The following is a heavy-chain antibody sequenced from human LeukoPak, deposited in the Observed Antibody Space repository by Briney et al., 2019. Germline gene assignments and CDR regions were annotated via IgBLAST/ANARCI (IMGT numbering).Heavy chain of an antibody. CDR2: IIPIFGTA. J-gene: IGHJ4*02. CDR3: ARFKGDYDTPGYFDY. Sequence: WASVKVSCKASGGTFSSYAISWVRQAPGQGLEWMGGIIPIFGTANYAQKFQGRVTITTDESTSTAYMELRSLRSDDTAVYYCARFKGDYDTPGYFDYWGQGTLVTVSS. V-gene: IGHV1-69*05. D-gene: IGHD3-16*01. CDR1: GGTFSSYA.